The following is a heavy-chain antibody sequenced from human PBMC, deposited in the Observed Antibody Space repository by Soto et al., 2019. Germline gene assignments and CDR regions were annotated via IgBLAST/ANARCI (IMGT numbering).Heavy chain of an antibody. CDR2: INPSGGST. CDR3: ARAAHVDTAMVFHFDY. Sequence: QVQLVQSGAEVKKPGASVKVSCKASGYTFTSYYMHWVRQAPGQGLEWMGIINPSGGSTSYAQKFQGRVTMTRDTSTSTVYMELSSLRSEDTAVYYCARAAHVDTAMVFHFDYWGQGTLVTVSS. D-gene: IGHD5-18*01. V-gene: IGHV1-46*01. CDR1: GYTFTSYY. J-gene: IGHJ4*02.